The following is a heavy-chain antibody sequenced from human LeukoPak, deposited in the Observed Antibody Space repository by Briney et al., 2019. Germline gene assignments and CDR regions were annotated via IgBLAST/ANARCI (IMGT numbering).Heavy chain of an antibody. Sequence: PSETLSLTCTVSGYSISSGYYWGWIRQPPGKGLEWIGSIYHSGSTYYNPSLKSRVTISVDTSKNQFSLKLSSVTAADTAVYYCATWRYCSGGSCYGNYYMDVWGKGTTVTVSS. CDR3: ATWRYCSGGSCYGNYYMDV. CDR2: IYHSGST. J-gene: IGHJ6*03. D-gene: IGHD2-15*01. CDR1: GYSISSGYY. V-gene: IGHV4-38-2*02.